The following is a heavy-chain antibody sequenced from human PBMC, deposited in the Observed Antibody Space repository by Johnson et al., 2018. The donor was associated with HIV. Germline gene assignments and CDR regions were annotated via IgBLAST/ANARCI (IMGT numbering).Heavy chain of an antibody. CDR2: ISFDGNLK. Sequence: QVHLVESGGGVVQPGKSLTLSCVGSGLSFSNFGIHWVRQAPGKGPEWVAVISFDGNLKKYADSVKGRFTISRDNSKNTLYLQMNNLRAEDTAMYYCAKDDYGDLWVGAFDIWGQGTMVTVSS. CDR1: GLSFSNFG. J-gene: IGHJ3*02. D-gene: IGHD4-17*01. CDR3: AKDDYGDLWVGAFDI. V-gene: IGHV3-30*18.